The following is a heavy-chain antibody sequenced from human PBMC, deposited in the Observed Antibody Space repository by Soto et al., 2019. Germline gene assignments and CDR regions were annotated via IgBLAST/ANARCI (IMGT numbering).Heavy chain of an antibody. Sequence: GRSLSLSCTTSGFTFTSYNMHWVRQAPCKGLGWVATLWYDASGQKYADSVAGGSTISSDPSRGTLYLLMNSLTADDTALYYYVFGSCNHYCFDHSSHESVVTVSS. CDR2: LWYDASGQ. CDR1: GFTFTSYN. D-gene: IGHD2-2*01. V-gene: IGHV3-33*01. CDR3: VFGSCNHYCFDH. J-gene: IGHJ4*01.